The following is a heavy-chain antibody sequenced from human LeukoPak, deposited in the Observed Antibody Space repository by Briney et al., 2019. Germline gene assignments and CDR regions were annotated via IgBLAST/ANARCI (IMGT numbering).Heavy chain of an antibody. D-gene: IGHD6-19*01. J-gene: IGHJ4*02. V-gene: IGHV3-30*03. CDR3: AREATWGQWYFDH. Sequence: GTSLRLSCVASGFSFSNHGVHWVRQAPGKGLEWVSVIASDGGAKFYADSVKGRFTLSRDNSKNMFFLQMNFLTVEDTAIYYCAREATWGQWYFDHWGQGTPVTVSS. CDR1: GFSFSNHG. CDR2: IASDGGAK.